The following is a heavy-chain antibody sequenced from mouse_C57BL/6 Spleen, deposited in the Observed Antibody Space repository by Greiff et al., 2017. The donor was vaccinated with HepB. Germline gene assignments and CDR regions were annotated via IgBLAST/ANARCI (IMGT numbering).Heavy chain of an antibody. CDR1: GYTFTSYW. CDR3: ARGDGYIDY. Sequence: QVQLQQPGAELVMPGASVKLSCKASGYTFTSYWMHWVKQRPGQGLEWIGEIGPSDSYTNYNQKFKGKSTLTVDKSSSTAYMQLSSLTSEDSAVYYCARGDGYIDYWGQGTTLTVSS. J-gene: IGHJ2*01. CDR2: IGPSDSYT. V-gene: IGHV1-69*01. D-gene: IGHD2-3*01.